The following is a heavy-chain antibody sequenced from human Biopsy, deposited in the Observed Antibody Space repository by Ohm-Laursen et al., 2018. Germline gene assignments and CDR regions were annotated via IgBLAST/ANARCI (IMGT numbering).Heavy chain of an antibody. CDR1: GFTFSSNA. CDR2: ISGSGGNT. Sequence: SLRLSCAASGFTFSSNAMSWVRQAPGKGLEWVSGISGSGGNTYYADSARGRFNISRDNSKSRLYLQMTGLRAEDSALYYWAKDPDFWRGGEGDFWGRGTLVTVSS. J-gene: IGHJ4*02. D-gene: IGHD3-3*01. CDR3: AKDPDFWRGGEGDF. V-gene: IGHV3-23*01.